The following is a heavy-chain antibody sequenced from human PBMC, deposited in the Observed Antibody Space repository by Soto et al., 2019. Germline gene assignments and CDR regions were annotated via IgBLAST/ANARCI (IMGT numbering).Heavy chain of an antibody. CDR1: GGTFSSYA. CDR3: ARDGALWFGELQLPGGAGMDV. CDR2: IIPIFGTA. V-gene: IGHV1-69*12. D-gene: IGHD3-10*01. J-gene: IGHJ6*02. Sequence: QVQLVQSGAEVKKPGSSVKVSCKASGGTFSSYAISWVRQAPGQGLEWMGGIIPIFGTANYARKFQGRVTITADDSPRTAYMELSSLRSEDTAVYYCARDGALWFGELQLPGGAGMDVWGQGTTVTVSS.